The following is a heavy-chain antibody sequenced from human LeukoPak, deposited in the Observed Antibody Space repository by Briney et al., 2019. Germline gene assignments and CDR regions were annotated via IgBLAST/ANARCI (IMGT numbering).Heavy chain of an antibody. CDR1: GGSFSGYY. J-gene: IGHJ4*02. CDR3: AKDRLLPALLY. V-gene: IGHV4-34*01. CDR2: INHSGST. D-gene: IGHD2-2*01. Sequence: PSETLSLTCAVYGGSFSGYYWSWIRQPPGKGLEWIGEINHSGSTNYNPSLKSRVTISVDTSKNQFSLKLSSVTAADTAVYYCAKDRLLPALLYWGQGTLVTVSS.